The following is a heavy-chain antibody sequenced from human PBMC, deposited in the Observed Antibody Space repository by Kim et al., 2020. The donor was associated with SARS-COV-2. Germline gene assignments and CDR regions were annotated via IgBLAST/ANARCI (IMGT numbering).Heavy chain of an antibody. CDR2: ISWNSGSI. J-gene: IGHJ6*02. Sequence: GGSLRLSCAASGFTFDDYAMHWVRQAPGKGLEWVSGISWNSGSIGYADSVKGRFTISRDNAKNSLYLQMNSLRAEDTALYYCAKAMRYYYYGMDVWGQGT. V-gene: IGHV3-9*01. CDR3: AKAMRYYYYGMDV. CDR1: GFTFDDYA.